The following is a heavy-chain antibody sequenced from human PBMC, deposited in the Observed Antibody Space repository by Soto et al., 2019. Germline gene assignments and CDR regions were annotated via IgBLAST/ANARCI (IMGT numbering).Heavy chain of an antibody. D-gene: IGHD3-10*01. Sequence: QVQLVESGGGVVQPGRSLRLSCAASGFTFRTYAMHWVRRAPGKGLEWLTLISYDGSNKYYADSVKGRFTISRDNSENTLYLQMSSLRPEDTALYYCARDLTMVRGLYYYYGMDVWGRGTTVTVSS. J-gene: IGHJ6*02. V-gene: IGHV3-30*14. CDR1: GFTFRTYA. CDR2: ISYDGSNK. CDR3: ARDLTMVRGLYYYYGMDV.